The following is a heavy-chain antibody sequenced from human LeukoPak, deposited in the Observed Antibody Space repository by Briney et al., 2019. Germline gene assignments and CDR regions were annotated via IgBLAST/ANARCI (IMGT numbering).Heavy chain of an antibody. D-gene: IGHD6-19*01. CDR3: AARGRSGWYGDAFDI. V-gene: IGHV1-8*03. CDR2: MNPNSGNT. CDR1: GYTFTSYD. J-gene: IGHJ3*02. Sequence: ASVKVSCKASGYTFTSYDINWVRQATGQGLEWMGWMNPNSGNTGYAQKFQGRVTITRNTSISTAYMELSSLRSEDTAVYYCAARGRSGWYGDAFDIWGQGTMVTVSS.